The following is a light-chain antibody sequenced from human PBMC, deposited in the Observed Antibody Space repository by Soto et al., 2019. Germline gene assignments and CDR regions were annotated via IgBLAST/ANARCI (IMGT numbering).Light chain of an antibody. V-gene: IGLV2-14*01. CDR1: SSDVGGYNY. Sequence: QSALTQPASVSGSPGQSITISCTGTSSDVGGYNYVSWYQQHPGKAPKLIIYEVSNRHSGVSNRFSGSKSGNTASLTISGLQAEDEADYYCNSYTSTNTRVFGGGTKLTVL. CDR3: NSYTSTNTRV. CDR2: EVS. J-gene: IGLJ3*02.